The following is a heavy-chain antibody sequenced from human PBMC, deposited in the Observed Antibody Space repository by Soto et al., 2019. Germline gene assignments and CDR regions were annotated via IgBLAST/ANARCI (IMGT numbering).Heavy chain of an antibody. V-gene: IGHV3-23*01. CDR3: AKIYCSSTSCPFVMVV. D-gene: IGHD2-2*01. CDR1: GFTFSSYA. Sequence: EVQLLESGGGLVQPGGSLRLSCAASGFTFSSYAMSWVRQAPGKGLEWVSAISGSGGRTYYADSVKGRFTISRDNSKNALYLQMNTLSAGDTAVYDCAKIYCSSTSCPFVMVVWGQGTTVTGSS. J-gene: IGHJ6*02. CDR2: ISGSGGRT.